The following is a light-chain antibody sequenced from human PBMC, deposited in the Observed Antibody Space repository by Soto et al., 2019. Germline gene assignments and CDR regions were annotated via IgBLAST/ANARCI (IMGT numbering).Light chain of an antibody. CDR2: GNT. J-gene: IGLJ2*01. CDR3: LFLDSSLSVV. CDR1: SSDIGAGYD. Sequence: QSVLTQPASVSGSPGQRVTISCTGSSSDIGAGYDAHWYQQLPGRAPKLLIYGNTNRPAGVPDRSSGSKSDTSASLAITVLQVEEEAYYYCLFLDSSLSVVFGGGTQLTVL. V-gene: IGLV1-40*01.